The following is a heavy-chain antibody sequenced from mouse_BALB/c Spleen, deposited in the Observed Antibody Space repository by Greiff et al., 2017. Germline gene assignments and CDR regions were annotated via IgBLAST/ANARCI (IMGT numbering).Heavy chain of an antibody. CDR3: NACSLTTVVATSFDY. CDR2: IDPENGDT. J-gene: IGHJ2*01. CDR1: GFNIKDYY. D-gene: IGHD1-1*01. Sequence: EVKLQESGAELVRSGASVKLSCTASGFNIKDYYMHWVKQRPEQGLEWIGWIDPENGDTEYAPKFQGKATMTADTSSNTAYLQLSSLTSEDTAVYYCNACSLTTVVATSFDYWGQGTTLTVSS. V-gene: IGHV14-4*02.